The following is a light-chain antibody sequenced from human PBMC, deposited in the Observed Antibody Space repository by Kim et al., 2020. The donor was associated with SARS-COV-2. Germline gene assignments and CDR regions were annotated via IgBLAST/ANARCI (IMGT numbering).Light chain of an antibody. CDR1: SRDVGGYNY. V-gene: IGLV2-8*01. Sequence: GQSVTISCTGTSRDVGGYNYVSWYQQHPGKAPKLMIYEVSKRPSGVPDRFSGSKSGNTASLTVSGLQAEDEADYYCSSYAGSNSYVFGTGTKVTVL. CDR3: SSYAGSNSYV. CDR2: EVS. J-gene: IGLJ1*01.